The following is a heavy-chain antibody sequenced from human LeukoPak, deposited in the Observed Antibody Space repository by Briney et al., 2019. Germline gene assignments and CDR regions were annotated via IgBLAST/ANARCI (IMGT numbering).Heavy chain of an antibody. CDR2: INADGDA. CDR1: GFTVTNEL. Sequence: GGSLRLTCTVSGFTVTNELMDWVRQAPGKGPEWVALINADGDAVYADSAKGRFTISRDTSRNMVYLQMNSLRPEDSAVYYCIRDRAGRQAWVEFDLWGQGTLVTVSS. J-gene: IGHJ5*02. D-gene: IGHD3-10*01. CDR3: IRDRAGRQAWVEFDL. V-gene: IGHV3-53*05.